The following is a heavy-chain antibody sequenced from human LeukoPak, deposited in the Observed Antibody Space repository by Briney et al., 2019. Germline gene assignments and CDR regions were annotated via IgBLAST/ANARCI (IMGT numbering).Heavy chain of an antibody. CDR2: SNSDGSST. D-gene: IGHD1-20*01. Sequence: GGSLRLSCAASGFTFTTYWMHWVRQAPGKGLVWVSRSNSDGSSTSYADSVKGRFTISRGNAKNTLYLQMNSLRAEDTAVYYCARASNWKYDYWGQGTLVTVSS. J-gene: IGHJ4*02. V-gene: IGHV3-74*01. CDR3: ARASNWKYDY. CDR1: GFTFTTYW.